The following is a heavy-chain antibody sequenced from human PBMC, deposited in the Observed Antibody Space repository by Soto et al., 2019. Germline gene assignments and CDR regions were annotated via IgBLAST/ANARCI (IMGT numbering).Heavy chain of an antibody. CDR3: ARSGLPLIEILDY. CDR2: INPRGETR. J-gene: IGHJ4*01. D-gene: IGHD1-1*01. Sequence: GGSLRLSCAASGFTFSDYYMNWIRQAPGQGLEWLSFINPRGETRYIADSIRGRFTFSRDNARRSLYVQMNSLRAEDTAVYYCARSGLPLIEILDYWGHGTLVTISS. CDR1: GFTFSDYY. V-gene: IGHV3-11*01.